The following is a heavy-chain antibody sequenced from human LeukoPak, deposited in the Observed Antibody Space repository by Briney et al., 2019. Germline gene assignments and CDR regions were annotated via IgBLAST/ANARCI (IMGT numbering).Heavy chain of an antibody. CDR2: ISGSGGST. CDR1: GFTFSSYA. Sequence: PGGSLRLSCAASGFTFSSYAMSWVRQAPGKGLEWVSAISGSGGSTYYADSVNGRFTISRDNSKNTLYLQMNSLRAEDTAVYYCAKTYYYDSSGYPDAFDIWGQGTMVTVSS. J-gene: IGHJ3*02. V-gene: IGHV3-23*01. CDR3: AKTYYYDSSGYPDAFDI. D-gene: IGHD3-22*01.